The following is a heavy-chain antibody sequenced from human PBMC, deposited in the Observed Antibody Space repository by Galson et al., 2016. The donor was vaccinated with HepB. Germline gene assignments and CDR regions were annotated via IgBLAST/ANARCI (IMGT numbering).Heavy chain of an antibody. J-gene: IGHJ4*02. CDR1: GYTFIRYG. Sequence: SVKVSCKASGYTFIRYGINWVRQAPGQGLEWMGWISGYNGDTNYAQKFQGRVTMTTDTSTSTAYMEMRSLRSDDTAVYFCARDGRLGVYYAGAGSHIDYWGQGTLVTVSS. D-gene: IGHD3-16*01. CDR2: ISGYNGDT. V-gene: IGHV1-18*04. CDR3: ARDGRLGVYYAGAGSHIDY.